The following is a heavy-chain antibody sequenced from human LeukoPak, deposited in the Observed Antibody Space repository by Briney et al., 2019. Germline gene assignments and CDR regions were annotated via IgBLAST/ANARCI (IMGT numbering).Heavy chain of an antibody. CDR2: IIPIFGTA. CDR1: GGTFSSYA. V-gene: IGHV1-69*05. J-gene: IGHJ4*02. D-gene: IGHD1-26*01. Sequence: GASVKVSCKASGGTFSSYAISWVRQAPGQGLEWMGGIIPIFGTASYAQKFQGRVTITTDESTSTAYMELSSLRSEDTAVYYCARAWELLGGHFDYWGQGTLVTVSS. CDR3: ARAWELLGGHFDY.